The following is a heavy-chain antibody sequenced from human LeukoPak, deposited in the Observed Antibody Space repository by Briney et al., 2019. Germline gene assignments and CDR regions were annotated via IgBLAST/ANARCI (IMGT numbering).Heavy chain of an antibody. Sequence: GGSLRLSCAASGFTFSRNTMHWVRQAPGKGLEWVAFVRYDGNDKYYADSVKGRFTISRDNSKNTVYLQMNSLRAEDTAVYYCAKAGSGWYAPYWGQGTLVTVSS. CDR1: GFTFSRNT. J-gene: IGHJ4*02. CDR3: AKAGSGWYAPY. CDR2: VRYDGNDK. V-gene: IGHV3-30*02. D-gene: IGHD6-19*01.